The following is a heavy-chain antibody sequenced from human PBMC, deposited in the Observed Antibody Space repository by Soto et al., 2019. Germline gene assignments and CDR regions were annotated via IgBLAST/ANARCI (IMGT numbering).Heavy chain of an antibody. CDR3: AREFRAARLNYYYGMDV. J-gene: IGHJ6*02. CDR1: GYTFTGYY. CDR2: INPNSGGT. Sequence: WASVKVSCKASGYTFTGYYMHWVRQAPGQGLEWMGWINPNSGGTNYAQKFQGRVTMTRDTSISTAYMELSRLRSDDTAVYYCAREFRAARLNYYYGMDVWGQGTTVTVSS. V-gene: IGHV1-2*02. D-gene: IGHD6-6*01.